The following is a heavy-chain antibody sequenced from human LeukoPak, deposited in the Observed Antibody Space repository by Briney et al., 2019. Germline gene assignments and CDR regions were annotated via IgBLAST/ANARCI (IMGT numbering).Heavy chain of an antibody. CDR1: GFTFSSYS. CDR2: ISSSSSTI. J-gene: IGHJ4*02. Sequence: GGSLRLSCAASGFTFSSYSMNWVRQAPGKGLEWVSYISSSSSTIYYADSVKGRFTISRDNAKNSLYLKMNSLRAEDTAVYYCARGEYYDSSGYYPPGDYWGQGTLVTVSS. CDR3: ARGEYYDSSGYYPPGDY. D-gene: IGHD3-22*01. V-gene: IGHV3-48*01.